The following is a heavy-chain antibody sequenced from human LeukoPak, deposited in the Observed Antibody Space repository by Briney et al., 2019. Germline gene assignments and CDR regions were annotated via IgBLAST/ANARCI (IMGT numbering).Heavy chain of an antibody. CDR2: IKQDGSEK. CDR1: GFTFSSYW. Sequence: GGSLRLSCAASGFTFSSYWMSWVRQAPGKGLEWVANIKQDGSEKYYVDSVKGRFTISRDNAENSLYLQMNSLRAEDTAVYYCARSSYYYDSSGYPDAFDIWGQGTMVTVSS. J-gene: IGHJ3*02. V-gene: IGHV3-7*01. CDR3: ARSSYYYDSSGYPDAFDI. D-gene: IGHD3-22*01.